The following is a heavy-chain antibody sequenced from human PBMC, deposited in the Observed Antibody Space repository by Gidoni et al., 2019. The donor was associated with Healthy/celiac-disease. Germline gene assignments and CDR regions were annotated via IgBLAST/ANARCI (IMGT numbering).Heavy chain of an antibody. CDR3: ARGEMRLRLWFLDY. CDR1: GGTFSSYA. D-gene: IGHD3-10*01. V-gene: IGHV1-69*01. CDR2: IIPIFGTA. Sequence: QVKRVQSGAEVSKPGSSVKVSCKASGGTFSSYASSWVRQAPGQGLEWMGGIIPIFGTANYAQKFQGRVTITADESTSTAYMSLSSLRSEDTAVYYCARGEMRLRLWFLDYCGQGTLVTVSS. J-gene: IGHJ4*02.